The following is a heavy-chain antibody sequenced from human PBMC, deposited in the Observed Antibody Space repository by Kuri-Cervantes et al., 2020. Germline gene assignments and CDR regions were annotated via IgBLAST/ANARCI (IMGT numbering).Heavy chain of an antibody. CDR3: ARDGEYSSSWGDYYFDY. CDR2: ISSSSSTI. D-gene: IGHD6-13*01. Sequence: GGSLRLSCAASGFTFSTYGMNWVRQAPGKGLEWVSYISSSSSTIYYADSVKGRFTISRDNAKDSLYLQMNSLRAEDTAVYYCARDGEYSSSWGDYYFDYWGQGTLVTVSS. CDR1: GFTFSTYG. J-gene: IGHJ4*02. V-gene: IGHV3-48*01.